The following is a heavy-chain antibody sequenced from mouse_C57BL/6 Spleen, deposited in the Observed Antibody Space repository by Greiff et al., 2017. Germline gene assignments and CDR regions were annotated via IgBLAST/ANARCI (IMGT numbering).Heavy chain of an antibody. Sequence: EVKVVESEGGLVQPGRSMKLSCTASGFTFSDYYMAWVRQVPEKGLEWVANINYDGSSTYYLDSLKSRFIISRDNAKNILYLQMSSLKSEDTATYYCARVLYDYEDAMDYWGQGTSVTVSS. CDR2: INYDGSST. CDR3: ARVLYDYEDAMDY. V-gene: IGHV5-16*01. CDR1: GFTFSDYY. J-gene: IGHJ4*01. D-gene: IGHD2-4*01.